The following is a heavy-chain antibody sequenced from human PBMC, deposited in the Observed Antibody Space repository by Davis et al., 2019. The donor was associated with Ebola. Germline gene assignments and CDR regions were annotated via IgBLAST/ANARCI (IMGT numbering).Heavy chain of an antibody. Sequence: GESLKISCAASGFTFSSHWMHWVRQAPGKGLVWVSRIPSDGIRTTYGDSVKGRFTISRDNSKNTLYLQMNSLRAEDTAVYYCAKGSAADDWGQGTLVTVSS. CDR3: AKGSAADD. V-gene: IGHV3-74*01. CDR1: GFTFSSHW. J-gene: IGHJ4*02. CDR2: IPSDGIRT. D-gene: IGHD6-13*01.